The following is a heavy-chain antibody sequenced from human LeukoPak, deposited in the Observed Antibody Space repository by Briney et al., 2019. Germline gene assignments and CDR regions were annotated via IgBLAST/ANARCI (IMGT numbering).Heavy chain of an antibody. CDR1: GFTLSSYW. D-gene: IGHD6-19*01. Sequence: GGSLRLSCAASGFTLSSYWMSWIRQAPGKGLEWVANIKQDGSEKYYVDSVKGRFTISRDNAKNSLYLQMNSLRAEDTAVYYCARVQMQWLVPHYFDYWGQGTLVTVSS. V-gene: IGHV3-7*03. CDR2: IKQDGSEK. J-gene: IGHJ4*02. CDR3: ARVQMQWLVPHYFDY.